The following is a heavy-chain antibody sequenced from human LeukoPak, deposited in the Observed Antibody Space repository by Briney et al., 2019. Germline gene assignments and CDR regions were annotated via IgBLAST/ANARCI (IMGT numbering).Heavy chain of an antibody. CDR3: AKSSRPWAVTRLLYYFDY. J-gene: IGHJ4*02. Sequence: PGGSLRLSCAASGFTFSSYGIHWVRQAPVKGLEWVAFIRYDGSDKYFADSVKGRFTISRDNSKNTLYLQMNSLRAEDTAVYYCAKSSRPWAVTRLLYYFDYWGQGTLVTVSS. CDR2: IRYDGSDK. CDR1: GFTFSSYG. V-gene: IGHV3-30*02. D-gene: IGHD4-17*01.